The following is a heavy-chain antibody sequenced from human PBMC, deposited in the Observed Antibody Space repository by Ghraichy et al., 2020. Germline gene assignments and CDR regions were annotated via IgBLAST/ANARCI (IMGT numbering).Heavy chain of an antibody. CDR1: GGSISSYY. CDR2: IYNDGIT. D-gene: IGHD4-23*01. J-gene: IGHJ5*02. V-gene: IGHV4-4*07. CDR3: AANYGVNSWLDP. Sequence: SETLSLTCTVSGGSISSYYGNWIRQPAGKGLEWIGRIYNDGITNYNPALQSRVTMSVDTSKNQYSLKLRSVTAADMAVYYCAANYGVNSWLDPWGQGTLVTVSS.